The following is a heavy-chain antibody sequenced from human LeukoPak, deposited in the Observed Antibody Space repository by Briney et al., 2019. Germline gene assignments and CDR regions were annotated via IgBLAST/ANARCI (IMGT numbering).Heavy chain of an antibody. V-gene: IGHV3-21*01. CDR2: ISSSSSYI. CDR3: ARWLHSGDAFDI. J-gene: IGHJ3*02. D-gene: IGHD5-24*01. Sequence: PGGSLRLSCAASGFTFDDYGMSWVRQAPGKGLEWVSSISSSSSYIYYADSVKGRFTISRDNAKNSLYLQMNSLRAEDTAVYYCARWLHSGDAFDIWGQGTMVAVSS. CDR1: GFTFDDYG.